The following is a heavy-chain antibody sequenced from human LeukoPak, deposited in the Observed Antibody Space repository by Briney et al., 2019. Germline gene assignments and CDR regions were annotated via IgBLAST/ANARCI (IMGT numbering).Heavy chain of an antibody. Sequence: SSVKVSCKASGGTFSSYTISWVRQAPGQGREWMGRIIPILGIANYAQQFQGRVTITADKSTSTAYMELGSLRAEDTAVYYCSRDRGDIVVVPAGTPDYWGQGNLGTVSS. CDR2: IIPILGIA. J-gene: IGHJ4*02. CDR3: SRDRGDIVVVPAGTPDY. D-gene: IGHD2-2*01. CDR1: GGTFSSYT. V-gene: IGHV1-69*04.